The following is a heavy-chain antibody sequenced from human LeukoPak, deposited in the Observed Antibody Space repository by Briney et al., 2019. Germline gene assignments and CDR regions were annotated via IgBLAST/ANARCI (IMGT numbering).Heavy chain of an antibody. D-gene: IGHD1-26*01. J-gene: IGHJ4*02. CDR3: ARAEWEYFYFDS. Sequence: PSETLSLTCSVSGGSVTGGGYYWSWIHQHPGKGLEWIGFASYSGGTYYNPSLMSRITISVDRSQNQFSLRMRDVTAADTAVYFCARAEWEYFYFDSWGQGALVAVSS. V-gene: IGHV4-31*03. CDR2: ASYSGGT. CDR1: GGSVTGGGYY.